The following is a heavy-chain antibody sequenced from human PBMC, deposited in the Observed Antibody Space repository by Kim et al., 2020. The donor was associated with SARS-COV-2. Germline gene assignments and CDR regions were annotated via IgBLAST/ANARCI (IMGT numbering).Heavy chain of an antibody. Sequence: SETLSLTCTVSGGSISSYYWSWIRQPPGKGLEWIGYIYYSGSTNYNPSLKSRVTISVDTSKNQFSLKLSSVTAADTAVYYCAGGSYDILTGYYHYYYYYGMDVWGQGTTVTVSS. V-gene: IGHV4-59*13. CDR3: AGGSYDILTGYYHYYYYYGMDV. D-gene: IGHD3-9*01. CDR1: GGSISSYY. CDR2: IYYSGST. J-gene: IGHJ6*02.